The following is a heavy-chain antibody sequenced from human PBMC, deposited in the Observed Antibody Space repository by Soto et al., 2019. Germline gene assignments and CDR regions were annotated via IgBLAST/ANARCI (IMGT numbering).Heavy chain of an antibody. Sequence: GGSLRLSCAAFGFTFSSYSMNWVRQAPGKGLEWVSSISSSSSYIYYADSVKGRFTISRDNAKNSLYLQMNSLRAEDTAVYYCARDRPPVITIFGVVIPDAFDIWGQGTMVTVSS. J-gene: IGHJ3*02. D-gene: IGHD3-3*01. CDR2: ISSSSSYI. CDR3: ARDRPPVITIFGVVIPDAFDI. V-gene: IGHV3-21*01. CDR1: GFTFSSYS.